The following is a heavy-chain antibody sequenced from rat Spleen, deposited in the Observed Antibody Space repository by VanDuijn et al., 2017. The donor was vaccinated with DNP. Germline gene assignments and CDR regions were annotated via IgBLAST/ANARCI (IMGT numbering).Heavy chain of an antibody. CDR2: ITNSGSDT. V-gene: IGHV5S13*01. CDR3: ATAYYSTYISSFDY. D-gene: IGHD1-2*01. Sequence: EVQLVESGGGLVQPGRSLKLSCAASGLTFSNYAMAWVRQAPTKGLEWVASITNSGSDTKYRDSVQGRFTISRDNATNTLYMQMASLRYEDTATYYCATAYYSTYISSFDYLVQVVMVTVSS. J-gene: IGHJ2*01. CDR1: GLTFSNYA.